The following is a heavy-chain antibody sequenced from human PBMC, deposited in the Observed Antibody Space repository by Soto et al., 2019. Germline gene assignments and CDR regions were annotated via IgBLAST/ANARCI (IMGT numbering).Heavy chain of an antibody. CDR2: IIPIFGTA. CDR3: ARGPKGYSYGYSDY. Sequence: SVKVSCKASGGTFSSYAISWVRQAPGQGLEWVGGIIPIFGTANYAQKFQGRVTITADESTSTGYMELSSLRSEDTAVYYCARGPKGYSYGYSDYWGQGTLVTVSS. J-gene: IGHJ4*02. D-gene: IGHD5-18*01. V-gene: IGHV1-69*13. CDR1: GGTFSSYA.